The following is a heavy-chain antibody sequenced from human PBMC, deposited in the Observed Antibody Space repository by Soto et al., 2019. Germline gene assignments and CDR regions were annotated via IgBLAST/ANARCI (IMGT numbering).Heavy chain of an antibody. D-gene: IGHD3-9*01. CDR1: GFTFSSYA. CDR3: AKDRLGDILTGFMGGGGEFDY. CDR2: ISGSGGST. V-gene: IGHV3-23*01. J-gene: IGHJ4*02. Sequence: EVQLLESGGGLVQPGGSLRLSCAASGFTFSSYAMSWVRQAPGKGLEWVSAISGSGGSTYYADSVKGRFTISRDNSKNTLYLQMNSLRAEDKAVDYCAKDRLGDILTGFMGGGGEFDYWGQGTLVTVSS.